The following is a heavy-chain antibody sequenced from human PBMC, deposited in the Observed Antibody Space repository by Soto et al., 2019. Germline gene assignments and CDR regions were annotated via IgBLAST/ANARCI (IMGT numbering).Heavy chain of an antibody. Sequence: PGGSLRFSCAASGFTFSTYWMSWVRQAPGKGLEWVANIKPDGSEKWYVDSVKGRFTISRDNTRNSLYLQVNSLRVEDTAVYYCARGDYYDTSGPFSDAFDIWGQGTMVTVSS. V-gene: IGHV3-7*04. CDR3: ARGDYYDTSGPFSDAFDI. CDR2: IKPDGSEK. CDR1: GFTFSTYW. J-gene: IGHJ3*02. D-gene: IGHD3-22*01.